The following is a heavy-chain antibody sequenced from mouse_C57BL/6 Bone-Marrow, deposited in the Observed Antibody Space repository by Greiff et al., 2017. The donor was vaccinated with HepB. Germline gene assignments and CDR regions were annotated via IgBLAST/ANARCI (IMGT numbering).Heavy chain of an antibody. V-gene: IGHV1-80*01. CDR2: IYPGDGDT. CDR1: GYAFSSYW. J-gene: IGHJ4*01. D-gene: IGHD1-1*01. Sequence: VQLQQSGAELVKPGASVKISCKASGYAFSSYWMNWVKQRPGKGLEWIGQIYPGDGDTNYNGKFKGKATLTADKSSSTAYMQLSSLTSEDSAVYYCARSRTTNYAMDYWGQGTSVTVSS. CDR3: ARSRTTNYAMDY.